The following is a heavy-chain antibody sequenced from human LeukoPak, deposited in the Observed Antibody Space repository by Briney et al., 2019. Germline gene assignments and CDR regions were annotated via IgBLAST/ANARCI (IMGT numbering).Heavy chain of an antibody. J-gene: IGHJ4*02. CDR1: GLTFSDAW. CDR2: ITGSGDST. CDR3: ADSNYWYPVDY. Sequence: GGSLRLSCAASGLTFSDAWMSWVRQAPGKGLEWVSSITGSGDSTYYADSVKGRFTISRDNSKNTLYLQMNSLRAEDTAVYYCADSNYWYPVDYWGQGTLVTVSS. D-gene: IGHD4-11*01. V-gene: IGHV3-23*01.